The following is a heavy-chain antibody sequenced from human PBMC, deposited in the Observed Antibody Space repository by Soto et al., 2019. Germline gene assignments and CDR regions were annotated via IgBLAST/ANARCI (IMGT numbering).Heavy chain of an antibody. CDR3: ARDGGSSWSPIDY. J-gene: IGHJ4*02. Sequence: ASVKVSCKASGYTFTRYYIHWVRQAPGQRLEWMGTINASGGSTNYAQKFQGRVTMTRDTSTSTVYMELSSLRSEDTAVYYCARDGGSSWSPIDYWGQGTLVTVSS. D-gene: IGHD6-13*01. V-gene: IGHV1-46*03. CDR2: INASGGST. CDR1: GYTFTRYY.